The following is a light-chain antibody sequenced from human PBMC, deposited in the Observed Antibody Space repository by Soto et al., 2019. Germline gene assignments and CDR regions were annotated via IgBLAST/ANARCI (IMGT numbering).Light chain of an antibody. CDR1: VGL. CDR2: DDT. Sequence: QSALTQPASVYGSPGQSSTLSCTGTVGLVSWYQQHPGKVPKLIIYDDTKRPSGVSSRFSGSKSGNTASLTISGLQTEDEADYYCCLYVGGRTYVFGTGTKVTVL. V-gene: IGLV2-23*01. J-gene: IGLJ1*01. CDR3: CLYVGGRTYV.